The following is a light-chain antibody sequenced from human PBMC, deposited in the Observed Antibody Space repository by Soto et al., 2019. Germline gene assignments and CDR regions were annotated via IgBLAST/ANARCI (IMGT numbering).Light chain of an antibody. CDR3: AAWDDSLNGWV. CDR2: SNN. CDR1: SSNIGSNY. J-gene: IGLJ3*02. V-gene: IGLV1-44*01. Sequence: QLVLTQPPSASGTPGQRVTISCSGSSSNIGSNYVNWYQQPPGTAPKLLIYSNNQRPSGVPDRFSGSKSGTSASLAISGLQSEDEADHYCAAWDDSLNGWVFGGGTKLTVL.